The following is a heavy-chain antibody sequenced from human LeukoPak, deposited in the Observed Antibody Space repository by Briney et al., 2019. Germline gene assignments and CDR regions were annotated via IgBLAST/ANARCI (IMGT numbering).Heavy chain of an antibody. CDR3: AKDLGTVTTDYYYGMDV. D-gene: IGHD4-17*01. V-gene: IGHV3-30*18. Sequence: GRSLRLSCAASGFTFSSYGMHWVRQTPGKGRGWVAVLSYNGSNKYYAASVKGRFTISRDNSKNTLYLQMNSLRAEDTAVYYCAKDLGTVTTDYYYGMDVWGKGTTVTVSS. CDR2: LSYNGSNK. CDR1: GFTFSSYG. J-gene: IGHJ6*04.